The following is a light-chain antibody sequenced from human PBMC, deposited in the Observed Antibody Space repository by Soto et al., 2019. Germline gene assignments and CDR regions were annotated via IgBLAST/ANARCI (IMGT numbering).Light chain of an antibody. J-gene: IGKJ5*01. V-gene: IGKV1-5*03. CDR1: QTISSW. CDR2: KAS. Sequence: DIQMTQSPVTLSGSVGDRVTITCRASQTISSWLAWYQQKPGKAPKLLIYKASTLKSGVPSRFSGSGSGTEFTLTISSLQPDDFVVYYCQQYGNSPFTFGQGTRLAIK. CDR3: QQYGNSPFT.